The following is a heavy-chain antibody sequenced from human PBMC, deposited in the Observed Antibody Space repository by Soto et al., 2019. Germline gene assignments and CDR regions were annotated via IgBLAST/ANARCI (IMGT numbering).Heavy chain of an antibody. J-gene: IGHJ6*03. CDR3: ARGRGSGWHGGSYYYYYMSV. Sequence: QVQLQQWGAGLLKPSETLSLTCAVYGGSFSGYYWSWVRQPPGKGLDWIGEINHSGSTNYNQSLKRRVTLSVDTSKNQFSLKLSSVTGADAAVYYCARGRGSGWHGGSYYYYYMSVWGKGTTVTLSS. V-gene: IGHV4-34*01. D-gene: IGHD6-19*01. CDR2: INHSGST. CDR1: GGSFSGYY.